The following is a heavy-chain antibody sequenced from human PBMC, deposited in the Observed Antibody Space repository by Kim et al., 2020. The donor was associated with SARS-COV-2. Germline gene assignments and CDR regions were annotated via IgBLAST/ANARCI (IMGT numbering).Heavy chain of an antibody. D-gene: IGHD6-13*01. CDR1: GGSFSGYY. CDR3: ARDSLSQGSSSSQTGPINWFDP. CDR2: INHSGST. J-gene: IGHJ5*02. Sequence: SETLSLTCAVYGGSFSGYYWSWIRQPPGKGLEWIGEINHSGSTNYNPSLKSRVTISVDTSKNQFSLKLSSVTAADTAVYYCARDSLSQGSSSSQTGPINWFDPWGQGTLVTVSS. V-gene: IGHV4-34*01.